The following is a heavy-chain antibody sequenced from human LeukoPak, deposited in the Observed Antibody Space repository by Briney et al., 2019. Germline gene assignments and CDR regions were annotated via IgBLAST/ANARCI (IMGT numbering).Heavy chain of an antibody. Sequence: SVKVSCKASGGTFSSYAISWVRQAPGQGLEWMGGIIPIFGAANYAQKFQGRVTITTDESTSTAYMELSSLRSEDTAVYYCARSPTDFWSGYRSEYYYYYYMDVWGKGTTVTVSS. CDR1: GGTFSSYA. V-gene: IGHV1-69*05. CDR2: IIPIFGAA. D-gene: IGHD3-3*01. CDR3: ARSPTDFWSGYRSEYYYYYYMDV. J-gene: IGHJ6*03.